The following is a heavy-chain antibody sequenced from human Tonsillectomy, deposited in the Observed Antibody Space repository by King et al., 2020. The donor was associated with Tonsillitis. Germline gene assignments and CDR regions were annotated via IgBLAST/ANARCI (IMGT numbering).Heavy chain of an antibody. CDR3: TRQGRYSTGWYSFDY. CDR2: IRSMAYGGTT. J-gene: IGHJ4*02. Sequence: VQLVESGGGLVQPGRSLRLSCTASGLTFGDYAMSWFRQAPGKGLEWVGCIRSMAYGGTTEYAASVKGRFTISRDDSKSIAYLQMNSLKTEDTAVSYCTRQGRYSTGWYSFDYWGQGTLVTVSS. CDR1: GLTFGDYA. D-gene: IGHD6-19*01. V-gene: IGHV3-49*03.